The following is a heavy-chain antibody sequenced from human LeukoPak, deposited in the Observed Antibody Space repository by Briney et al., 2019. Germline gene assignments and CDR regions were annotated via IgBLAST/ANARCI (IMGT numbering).Heavy chain of an antibody. D-gene: IGHD3-22*01. Sequence: SETLSLTCTVSGGSISSYCWGWIRQPPGKGLEWIGHIFYSGSTNYNPSLKSRVTISEDTSKNQFSLKLTSVTAADTAVYYCARHREYYESSGYGTSFDYWGQGTLVTVSS. J-gene: IGHJ4*02. V-gene: IGHV4-59*08. CDR1: GGSISSYC. CDR2: IFYSGST. CDR3: ARHREYYESSGYGTSFDY.